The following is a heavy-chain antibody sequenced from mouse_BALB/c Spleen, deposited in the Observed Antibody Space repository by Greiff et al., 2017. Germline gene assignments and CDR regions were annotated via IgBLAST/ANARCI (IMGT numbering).Heavy chain of an antibody. Sequence: EVKLMESGGGLVQPGGSLKLSCAASGFTFSSYGMSWVRQTPDKRLELVATINSNGGSTYYPDSVKGRFTISRDNAKNTLYLQMSSLKSEDTAMYYCARYYGNGYFDYWGQGTTLTVSS. J-gene: IGHJ2*01. V-gene: IGHV5-6-3*01. CDR2: INSNGGST. CDR1: GFTFSSYG. D-gene: IGHD1-2*01. CDR3: ARYYGNGYFDY.